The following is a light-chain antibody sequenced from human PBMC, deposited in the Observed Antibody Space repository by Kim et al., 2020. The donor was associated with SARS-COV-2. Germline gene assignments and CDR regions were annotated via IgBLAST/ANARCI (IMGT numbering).Light chain of an antibody. V-gene: IGKV1-27*01. Sequence: AAVGDGVTITCRASQGISNYLAWYQQEPGEAPKLLIYAASTLQFGVSTRFSGSGSGTEFTLTISDLQPEDVATYYCQKYDTAPWTFGHGTKVDIK. J-gene: IGKJ1*01. CDR1: QGISNY. CDR3: QKYDTAPWT. CDR2: AAS.